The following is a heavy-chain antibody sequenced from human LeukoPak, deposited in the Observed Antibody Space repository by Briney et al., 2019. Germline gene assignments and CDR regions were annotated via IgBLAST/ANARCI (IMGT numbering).Heavy chain of an antibody. CDR3: ARANYCFDY. J-gene: IGHJ4*02. D-gene: IGHD5-24*01. CDR1: GFTFTNYW. CDR2: IKQDRSEK. Sequence: GGSLRLSCAASGFTFTNYWMSWVRQAPGKGLELVANIKQDRSEKYYVDSVKGRFTISRDNAKNSLYLQMNSLRAEDTAVYYCARANYCFDYWGQGTLVTVSS. V-gene: IGHV3-7*04.